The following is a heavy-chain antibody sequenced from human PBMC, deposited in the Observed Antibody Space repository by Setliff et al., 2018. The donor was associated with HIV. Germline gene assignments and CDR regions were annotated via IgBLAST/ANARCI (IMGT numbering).Heavy chain of an antibody. CDR3: AHMRSNYVFWSGYPY. CDR1: GFSLTTTGVG. J-gene: IGHJ4*01. V-gene: IGHV2-5*01. Sequence: SGPTLVNPTQTLTLTCTFSGFSLTTTGVGVGWIRQPPGKALEWLAVIYWNDDKSYSPSLKNRVTIAKDASKNQVVLTMTHMDPVDTATYYCAHMRSNYVFWSGYPYWGHGILVTVSS. D-gene: IGHD3-3*01. CDR2: IYWNDDK.